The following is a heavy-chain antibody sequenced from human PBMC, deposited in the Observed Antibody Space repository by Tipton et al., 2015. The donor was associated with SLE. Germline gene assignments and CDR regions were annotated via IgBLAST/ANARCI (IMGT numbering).Heavy chain of an antibody. CDR1: GGPLSTFT. CDR3: ARVRVDTAMGVFDF. V-gene: IGHV1-18*01. J-gene: IGHJ4*02. D-gene: IGHD5-18*01. Sequence: QLVQSGAEVKKPGSSVKVSCKASGGPLSTFTVNWVRQAPGQGLEWMGWISTYNGNTNYAQKLQGRVTMTSDTSTSTAYMELRSLRSDDTAIYYCARVRVDTAMGVFDFWGQGTLVTVSS. CDR2: ISTYNGNT.